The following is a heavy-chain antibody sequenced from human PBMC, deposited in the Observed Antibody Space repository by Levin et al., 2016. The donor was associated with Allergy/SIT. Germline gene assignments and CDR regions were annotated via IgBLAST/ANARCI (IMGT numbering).Heavy chain of an antibody. Sequence: SETLSLTCTVSGGSISISNYHWAWIRQSPGKGLECIGSIHYTGRTYYNPSLESRVTISVDTSQNQFSLKLSSVTSADTAVYYCTRVRTGSCSDCWGQGTLVTVSS. CDR3: TRVRTGSCSDC. D-gene: IGHD1-1*01. V-gene: IGHV4-39*01. J-gene: IGHJ4*02. CDR2: IHYTGRT. CDR1: GGSISISNYH.